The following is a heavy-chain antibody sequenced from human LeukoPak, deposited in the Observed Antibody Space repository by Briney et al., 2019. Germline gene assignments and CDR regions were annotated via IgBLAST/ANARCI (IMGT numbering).Heavy chain of an antibody. J-gene: IGHJ4*02. V-gene: IGHV3-23*01. D-gene: IGHD2-21*01. CDR2: ISDSGGTT. Sequence: GGSLRLSCAASGFTFSTYAMSWVGQAPGKGLEWVSGISDSGGTTYYADSVKGRFTISRDNSKNTLYLQMNSLRAEDTAVYYCAQHSYRVHSFTHYWGQGTLVTVSS. CDR1: GFTFSTYA. CDR3: AQHSYRVHSFTHY.